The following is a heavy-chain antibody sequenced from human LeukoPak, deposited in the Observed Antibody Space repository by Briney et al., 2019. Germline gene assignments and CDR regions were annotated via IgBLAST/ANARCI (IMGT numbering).Heavy chain of an antibody. J-gene: IGHJ4*02. CDR1: GFTFGDYA. V-gene: IGHV3-49*04. Sequence: PGASLRLSCAASGFTFGDYAMSWVRQAPGKGLEWVGFIRSKAYGGTTEYAASVKGRFTISRDDSKSIAYLQMNSLKTEDTAVYYCTRAFHYYDSSGYYYVREGSFDYQGQGTLVTVSS. D-gene: IGHD3-22*01. CDR2: IRSKAYGGTT. CDR3: TRAFHYYDSSGYYYVREGSFDY.